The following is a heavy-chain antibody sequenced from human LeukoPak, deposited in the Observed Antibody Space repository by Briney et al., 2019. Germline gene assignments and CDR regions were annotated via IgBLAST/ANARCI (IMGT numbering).Heavy chain of an antibody. J-gene: IGHJ4*02. V-gene: IGHV1-46*01. CDR2: INPSGGTT. CDR3: ARQGAYSSAIGLGY. Sequence: ASVKVSCKASGYIFTNHYMYWVRQAPGQGLEWMGVINPSGGTTAYAQKFQGRVTMTRDTSTRTVYMEVSSLRSEDTAVYYCARQGAYSSAIGLGYRGQGTLVTVSS. D-gene: IGHD6-19*01. CDR1: GYIFTNHY.